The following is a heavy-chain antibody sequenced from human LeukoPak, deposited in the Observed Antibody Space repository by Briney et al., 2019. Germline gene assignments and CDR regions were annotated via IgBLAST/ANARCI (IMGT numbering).Heavy chain of an antibody. CDR3: ARTMVRGARPMTD. CDR1: GYTLSGYN. V-gene: IGHV1-2*02. D-gene: IGHD3-10*01. Sequence: ASVKVSCKTSGYTLSGYNIHWVRQAPGQGLEWMGWINVNAGGTTYAQKFQGRVTMTRDTSLSTAYMELSRLRSDDTAVYYCARTMVRGARPMTDWGQGTLVTVSS. J-gene: IGHJ4*02. CDR2: INVNAGGT.